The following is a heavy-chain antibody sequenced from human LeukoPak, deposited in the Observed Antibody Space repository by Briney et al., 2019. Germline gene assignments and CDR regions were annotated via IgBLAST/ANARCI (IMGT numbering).Heavy chain of an antibody. J-gene: IGHJ4*02. CDR1: GGTFSSYT. D-gene: IGHD2-2*01. CDR3: ARAIRCTRTKCYWSGALIDS. V-gene: IGHV1-69*02. Sequence: SVKVSCKASGGTFSSYTISWVRQAPGQGLEWMGRIIPILGIANYAQKFQGRVTITADKSTSTAYMELSSLRSEDTAVYYCARAIRCTRTKCYWSGALIDSWGQGTQVTVAS. CDR2: IIPILGIA.